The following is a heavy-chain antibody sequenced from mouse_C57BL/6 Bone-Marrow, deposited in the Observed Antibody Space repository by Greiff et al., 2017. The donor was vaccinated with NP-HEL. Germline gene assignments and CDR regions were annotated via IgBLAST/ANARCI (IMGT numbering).Heavy chain of an antibody. V-gene: IGHV1-59*01. CDR2: IDPSDSYT. J-gene: IGHJ3*01. CDR3: TPIYYYGSY. CDR1: GYTFPSYW. D-gene: IGHD1-1*01. Sequence: QVQLQQPGAELVRPGTSVKLSCKASGYTFPSYWMHWVKPRPGQGLEWIGVIDPSDSYTNYNPKFKGKATLTVDTSSSTAYMQLSSLTSEDTAVYYCTPIYYYGSYWGQGTLVTVSA.